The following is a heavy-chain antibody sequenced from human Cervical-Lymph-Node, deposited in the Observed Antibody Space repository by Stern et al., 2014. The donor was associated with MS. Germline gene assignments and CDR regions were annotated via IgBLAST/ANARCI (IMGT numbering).Heavy chain of an antibody. J-gene: IGHJ6*02. CDR1: GGTFSNYA. V-gene: IGHV1-69*01. D-gene: IGHD4-17*01. Sequence: VQLLQSWAEVKKPGSSVKVSCKASGGTFSNYATSWVRQAPGQGLEWMGGIVPLFGKPNYAQKFQGRVTITADESTSTAYMDLSSLRSEDTAVYYCASPLTATSVPFGYYGMDVWGQGTTVTVS. CDR3: ASPLTATSVPFGYYGMDV. CDR2: IVPLFGKP.